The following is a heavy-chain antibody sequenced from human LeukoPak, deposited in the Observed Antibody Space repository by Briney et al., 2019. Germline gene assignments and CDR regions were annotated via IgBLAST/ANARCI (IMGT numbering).Heavy chain of an antibody. CDR1: GGSISSYY. V-gene: IGHV4-59*01. J-gene: IGHJ4*02. D-gene: IGHD5-18*01. CDR2: IYYSGST. Sequence: SETLSLTCTVSGGSISSYYWSWIRQPPGKGLEWIGYIYYSGSTNYNPSLKSRVTISVDTSKNQFSLKLSSVTAADTAVYYYASTTAMADQGFDYWGQGTLVTVSS. CDR3: ASTTAMADQGFDY.